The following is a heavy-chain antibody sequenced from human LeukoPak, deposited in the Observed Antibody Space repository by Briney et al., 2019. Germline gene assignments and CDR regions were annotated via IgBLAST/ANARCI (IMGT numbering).Heavy chain of an antibody. CDR1: GFTFSRFG. J-gene: IGHJ4*02. Sequence: PGGSLRLSCAASGFTFSRFGMHWVRQAPGKGLEWVAIISFDGSNKYYADSVKGRFTISRDNSKNTLYLQMNSLRAEDTAVYYCAKDGGRWLQGFDYWGQGTLVTVSS. CDR3: AKDGGRWLQGFDY. V-gene: IGHV3-30*18. D-gene: IGHD5-24*01. CDR2: ISFDGSNK.